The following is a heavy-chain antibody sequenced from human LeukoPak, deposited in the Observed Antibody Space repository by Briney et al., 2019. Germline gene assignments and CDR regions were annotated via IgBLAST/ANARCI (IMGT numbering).Heavy chain of an antibody. CDR1: GYTFTGFY. CDR2: INPNSGAT. Sequence: ASVKVSCKASGYTFTGFYIHWVRQAPGQGLEWMGWINPNSGATNSAQKFQGRVTMTRDTSITKDYMELSRLRSDDTAVYYCARDWGGYDAGHNWFDPWGQGTVVTVSS. D-gene: IGHD5-12*01. V-gene: IGHV1-2*02. CDR3: ARDWGGYDAGHNWFDP. J-gene: IGHJ5*02.